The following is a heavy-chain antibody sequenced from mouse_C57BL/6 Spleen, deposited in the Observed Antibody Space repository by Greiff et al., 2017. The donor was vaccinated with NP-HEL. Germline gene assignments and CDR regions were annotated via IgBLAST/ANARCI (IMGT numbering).Heavy chain of an antibody. CDR3: ARGYGSSSFAY. CDR2: INPNNGGT. CDR1: GYTFTDYN. V-gene: IGHV1-22*01. Sequence: VQLKESGPELVKPGASVKMSCKASGYTFTDYNMHWVKQSHGKSLEWIGYINPNNGGTSYNQKFKGKATLTVNKSSSTAYMELRSLTSEDSAVYYCARGYGSSSFAYWGQGTLVTVSA. J-gene: IGHJ3*01. D-gene: IGHD1-1*01.